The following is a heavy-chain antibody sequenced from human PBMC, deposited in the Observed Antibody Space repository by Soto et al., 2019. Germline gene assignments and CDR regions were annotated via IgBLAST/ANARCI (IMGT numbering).Heavy chain of an antibody. J-gene: IGHJ4*02. CDR2: ISYDGSNK. CDR3: AKDTVAGTSISASDFDY. V-gene: IGHV3-30*18. CDR1: GFTFSSYG. Sequence: GGSLRLSCAASGFTFSSYGMHWVRQAPGKGLEWVAVISYDGSNKYYADSVKGRFTISRDNSKNTLYLQMNSLRAEDTAVYYCAKDTVAGTSISASDFDYWGQGTLVTVSS. D-gene: IGHD6-19*01.